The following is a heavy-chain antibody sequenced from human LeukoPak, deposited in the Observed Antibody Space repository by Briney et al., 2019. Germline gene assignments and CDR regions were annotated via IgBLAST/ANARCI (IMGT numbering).Heavy chain of an antibody. CDR1: GITLSNYG. J-gene: IGHJ4*02. V-gene: IGHV3-23*01. CDR3: AKRGVVIRVFLVGFHKEAYYFDS. CDR2: LSGSGGGT. Sequence: GGSLRLSCAVSGITLSNYGMSWVRQAPGKGLEWVAGLSGSGGGTNYADSVQGRFTISRDNPKNTLYLQMNSLRAEDTAVYFCAKRGVVIRVFLVGFHKEAYYFDSWGQGALVTDPS. D-gene: IGHD3-10*01.